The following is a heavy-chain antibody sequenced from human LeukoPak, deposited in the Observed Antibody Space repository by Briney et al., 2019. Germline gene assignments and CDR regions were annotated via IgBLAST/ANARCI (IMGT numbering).Heavy chain of an antibody. CDR1: GFTFSSYA. CDR2: IWYDGSNK. D-gene: IGHD2-21*01. V-gene: IGHV3-33*08. J-gene: IGHJ6*02. Sequence: PGGSLRLSCAASGFTFSSYAMHWVRQAPGKGLEWVAVIWYDGSNKYYADSVKGRFTISRDNSKNTLYLQMNSLRAEDTAVYYCARDVDPLRYGMDVWGQGTTVTVSS. CDR3: ARDVDPLRYGMDV.